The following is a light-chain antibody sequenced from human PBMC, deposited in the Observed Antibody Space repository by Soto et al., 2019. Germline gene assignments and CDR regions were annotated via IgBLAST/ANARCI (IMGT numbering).Light chain of an antibody. J-gene: IGLJ7*01. Sequence: QSALTQPASVSGSPGQSIIISCTGTSSDVGNYILVSWYQQHPGKAPKLMIYEGSKRPSGVSTRFSGSKSGNTASLTISGLQAEDEADYYCCSYAGSISVFGGGTQLTVL. CDR1: SSDVGNYIL. CDR3: CSYAGSISV. CDR2: EGS. V-gene: IGLV2-23*01.